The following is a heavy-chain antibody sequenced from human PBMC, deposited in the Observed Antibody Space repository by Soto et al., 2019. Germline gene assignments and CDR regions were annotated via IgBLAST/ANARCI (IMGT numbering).Heavy chain of an antibody. CDR1: GGSVSSGNFY. D-gene: IGHD3-3*01. Sequence: PSETLSLTCTVSGGSVSSGNFYWSWIRQPPGKGLEWFGYIYYSGSTNYNPSLKSRVTISVDTSKNQFSLKLSSVTAADTAVYYCARGSSVWSGYFFDYWGQGTLVTVSS. J-gene: IGHJ4*02. V-gene: IGHV4-61*01. CDR3: ARGSSVWSGYFFDY. CDR2: IYYSGST.